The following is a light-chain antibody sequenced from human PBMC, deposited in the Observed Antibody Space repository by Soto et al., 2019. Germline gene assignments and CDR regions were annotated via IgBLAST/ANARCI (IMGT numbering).Light chain of an antibody. J-gene: IGKJ4*01. CDR3: QQYEAYPLT. V-gene: IGKV1-5*03. CDR2: KAS. CDR1: QSISSW. Sequence: DIQLTQSPSTLSASVGDRVTITCRASQSISSWLAWYQQKPGKAPKLLVYKASSLESGVPSRFNGSGSGTEFTLTISTLQPDDFATYYCQQYEAYPLTFGGGTKVEI.